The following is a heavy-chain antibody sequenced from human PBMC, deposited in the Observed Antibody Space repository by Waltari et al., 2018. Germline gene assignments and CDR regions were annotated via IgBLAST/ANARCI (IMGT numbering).Heavy chain of an antibody. D-gene: IGHD6-13*01. V-gene: IGHV1-69*05. J-gene: IGHJ1*01. CDR1: GGTFSSYA. Sequence: QVQLVQSGAEVTKPGSSVKVSCKASGGTFSSYAISWVRQAPGQGLEWMGGIIPIFGTANYAQKFQGRVTITTDESTSTAYMELSSLRSEDTAVYYCASLGIAAAGRVGGYFQHWGQGTLVTVSS. CDR2: IIPIFGTA. CDR3: ASLGIAAAGRVGGYFQH.